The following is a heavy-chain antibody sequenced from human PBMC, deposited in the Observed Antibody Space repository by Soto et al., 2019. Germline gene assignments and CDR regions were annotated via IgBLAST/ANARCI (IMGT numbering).Heavy chain of an antibody. CDR2: ISYDGSNK. CDR3: ARESTTVTIASYYYYYGMDV. CDR1: GFTFSSYA. Sequence: GGSLRLSCAASGFTFSSYAMHWVRQAPGKGLEWVAVISYDGSNKYYADSVKGRFTISRDNSKNTVYLQMNSLRAEDTAVYYCARESTTVTIASYYYYYGMDVWGQGTTVTVSS. V-gene: IGHV3-30-3*01. D-gene: IGHD4-4*01. J-gene: IGHJ6*02.